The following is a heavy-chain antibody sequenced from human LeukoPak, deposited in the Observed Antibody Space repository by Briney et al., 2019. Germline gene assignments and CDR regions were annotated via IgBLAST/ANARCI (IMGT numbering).Heavy chain of an antibody. CDR3: ARGYSGYDPYFDY. J-gene: IGHJ4*02. CDR1: GGSFSGYY. CDR2: INHSGST. Sequence: PSETLSLTCAVYGGSFSGYYWSWIRQPPGKGLEWIGEINHSGSTNYNPSLKSRVTISVDTSKNQFSLKLSSVTAADTAVYYCARGYSGYDPYFDYWGQGTLVAVSS. D-gene: IGHD5-12*01. V-gene: IGHV4-34*01.